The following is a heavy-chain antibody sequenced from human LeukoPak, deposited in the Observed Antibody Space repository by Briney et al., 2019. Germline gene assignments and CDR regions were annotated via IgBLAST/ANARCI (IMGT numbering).Heavy chain of an antibody. J-gene: IGHJ4*02. D-gene: IGHD2-15*01. V-gene: IGHV4-39*01. CDR2: MYSSGST. CDR1: GGSISSSSYY. CDR3: ARVPGCSAGSCSFDY. Sequence: PSETLSLTCTVSGGSISSSSYYWGWIRQPPGKGLEWIGSMYSSGSTYYNPSLKSRVTISVDTSKNQFSLRLSSVTAADTAVYYCARVPGCSAGSCSFDYWGQGTLVTVSS.